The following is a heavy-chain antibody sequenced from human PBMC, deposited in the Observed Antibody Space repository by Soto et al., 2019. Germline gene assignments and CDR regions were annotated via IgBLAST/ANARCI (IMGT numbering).Heavy chain of an antibody. CDR3: AREPSEGRVGNWFES. Sequence: EVQLVESGGGLVKPGGSLRLSCAASGFTFSRYGMNWLRQAPGKGLEWVASISSSTSYVYYADSVKGRFRISRDNAKNILNLEMYDLRLEDTAVDYCAREPSEGRVGNWFESWGQGNLDTVSS. V-gene: IGHV3-21*06. CDR1: GFTFSRYG. CDR2: ISSSTSYV. J-gene: IGHJ5*01. D-gene: IGHD2-2*01.